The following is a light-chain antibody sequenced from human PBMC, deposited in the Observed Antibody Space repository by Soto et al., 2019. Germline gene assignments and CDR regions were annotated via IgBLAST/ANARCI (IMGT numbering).Light chain of an antibody. CDR3: QQYGSSVKT. Sequence: EIVLTQSPATLSLSPGERATLSCRASQNISVYLAWYRQKPGQAPRLLIYDASNRATGIPARFSGSGSGTDFTLTISRLEPEDFAVYFCQQYGSSVKTFGQGTKVDIK. J-gene: IGKJ1*01. CDR1: QNISVY. V-gene: IGKV3-11*01. CDR2: DAS.